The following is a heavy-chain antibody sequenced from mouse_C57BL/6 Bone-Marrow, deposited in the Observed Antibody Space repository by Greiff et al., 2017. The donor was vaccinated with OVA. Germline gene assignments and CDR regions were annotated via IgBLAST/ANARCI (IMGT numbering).Heavy chain of an antibody. J-gene: IGHJ3*01. Sequence: EVQVVESGGGLVKPGGSLKLSCAASGFTFSSYAMSWVRQTPEKRLEWVATISDGGSYTYYPDNVKGRFTISRDNAKNNLYLQMSHLKSEDTAMYCCARNWFAYWGQGTLVTVSA. CDR1: GFTFSSYA. CDR2: ISDGGSYT. CDR3: ARNWFAY. V-gene: IGHV5-4*01.